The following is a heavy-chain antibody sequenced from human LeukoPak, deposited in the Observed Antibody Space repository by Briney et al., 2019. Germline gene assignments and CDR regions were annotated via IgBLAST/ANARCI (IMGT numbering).Heavy chain of an antibody. D-gene: IGHD3-16*02. Sequence: SETLSLTCAVSGGSISSSNWWSWVRQPPGKGLEWIGEIYHSGSTNYNPSLKSRVTISVDKSKNQFSLKLSSVTAADTAVYYCARSLPKGVYRYYYYMDVWGKGTTVTISS. V-gene: IGHV4-4*02. CDR3: ARSLPKGVYRYYYYMDV. CDR2: IYHSGST. CDR1: GGSISSSNW. J-gene: IGHJ6*03.